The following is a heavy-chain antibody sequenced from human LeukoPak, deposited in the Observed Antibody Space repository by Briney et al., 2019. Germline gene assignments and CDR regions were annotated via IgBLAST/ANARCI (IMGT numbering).Heavy chain of an antibody. CDR2: FYSTGST. J-gene: IGHJ4*02. Sequence: SETLSLTCTVSGGSISSYYWTWIRQPAGKGLEWIGRFYSTGSTNYNPSLKSRVTMSVDTSKNQFSLKLSSVTAADTAVYYCARELFGRFEYWGQGTLVTVSS. CDR1: GGSISSYY. D-gene: IGHD2-21*01. V-gene: IGHV4-4*07. CDR3: ARELFGRFEY.